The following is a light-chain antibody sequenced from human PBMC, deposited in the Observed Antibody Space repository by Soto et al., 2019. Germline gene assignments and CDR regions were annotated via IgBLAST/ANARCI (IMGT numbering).Light chain of an antibody. J-gene: IGLJ1*01. CDR2: DVT. CDR3: SSYTSSRTGV. CDR1: SSDVGGYNY. Sequence: QSALTQPASVSGSPGQSITISCTGTSSDVGGYNYVSWYQQHPGKAPKLMSYDVTNRPSGVSNRFSGSKSGNTASLTISGLQAEDEADYYCSSYTSSRTGVFGTGTKLTVL. V-gene: IGLV2-14*03.